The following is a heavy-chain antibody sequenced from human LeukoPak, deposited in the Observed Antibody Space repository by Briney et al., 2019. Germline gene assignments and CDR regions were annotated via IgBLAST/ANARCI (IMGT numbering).Heavy chain of an antibody. CDR1: GYTFTSYA. CDR2: INAGNGNT. V-gene: IGHV1-3*01. CDR3: ARDCGDYVWGSYPIS. Sequence: ASVKVSCTASGYTFTSYAMHWVRQAPGQRLEWMGWINAGNGNTKYSQKFQGRVTITRDTSASTAYMELSSLRSEDTAVYYCARDCGDYVWGSYPISWGQGTLVTVSS. D-gene: IGHD3-16*02. J-gene: IGHJ5*02.